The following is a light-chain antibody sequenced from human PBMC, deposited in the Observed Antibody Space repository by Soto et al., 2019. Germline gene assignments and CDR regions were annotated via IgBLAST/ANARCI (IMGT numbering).Light chain of an antibody. J-gene: IGKJ2*01. V-gene: IGKV3-20*01. CDR1: QTVNNAY. Sequence: EIVLTQSPGTLSLSPGERATLSCRASQTVNNAYFAWYQQKFGQAPRLLIYGASNRATGIPDRFGGSGSGTDFTLTISRLEPEDFAVYYCQHYHTSSLYTFGQGTKLEI. CDR3: QHYHTSSLYT. CDR2: GAS.